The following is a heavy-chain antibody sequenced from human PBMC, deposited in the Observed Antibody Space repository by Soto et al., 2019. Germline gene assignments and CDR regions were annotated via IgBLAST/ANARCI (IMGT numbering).Heavy chain of an antibody. CDR2: ISSSSSYI. CDR3: AREGGGTAGSYYYYGMDV. Sequence: QRLSCGASGVTFRSYSMNWVSQAPGKGLEWVSSISSSSSYIYYADSVKGRFTISRDNAKNSLYLQMNSLRAEDTAVYYCAREGGGTAGSYYYYGMDVWGQGTTVTFSS. CDR1: GVTFRSYS. V-gene: IGHV3-21*01. J-gene: IGHJ6*02. D-gene: IGHD6-13*01.